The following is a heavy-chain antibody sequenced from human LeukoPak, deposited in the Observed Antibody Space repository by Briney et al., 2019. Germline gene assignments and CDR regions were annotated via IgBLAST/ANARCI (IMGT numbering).Heavy chain of an antibody. Sequence: GESLKISCQGSGYIFTSYWIGWVRQLPGKGLEWMGIIYPGDSDTRYSPSFQGQVTISADESISTAYLQWSSLKASDTAMYYCARQPELGIYDYWGQGTLVTVSS. D-gene: IGHD7-27*01. CDR2: IYPGDSDT. CDR1: GYIFTSYW. J-gene: IGHJ4*02. CDR3: ARQPELGIYDY. V-gene: IGHV5-51*01.